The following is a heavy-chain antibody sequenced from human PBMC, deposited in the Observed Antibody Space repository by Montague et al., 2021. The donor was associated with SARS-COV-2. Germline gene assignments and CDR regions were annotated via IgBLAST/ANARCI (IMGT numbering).Heavy chain of an antibody. D-gene: IGHD3-22*01. CDR3: VREGRSSAYAMDY. CDR2: IYSSGST. J-gene: IGHJ4*02. V-gene: IGHV4-59*01. Sequence: SETLSLTCTVSGASMSGSYWGWVRQPPGKGPEWIGNIYSSGSTHYNPSLKSRVTISVDTSKSQFSLRLTSVTAADTAVDYCVREGRSSAYAMDYWGQGTLVTVSS. CDR1: GASMSGSY.